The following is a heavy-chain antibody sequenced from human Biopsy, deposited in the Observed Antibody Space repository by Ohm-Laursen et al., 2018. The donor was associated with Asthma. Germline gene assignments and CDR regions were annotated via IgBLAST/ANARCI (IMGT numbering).Heavy chain of an antibody. J-gene: IGHJ6*02. V-gene: IGHV4-30-2*01. D-gene: IGHD6-13*01. CDR3: ARITNDRIAAAGRYYYYGMDV. CDR2: FYHSGST. Sequence: SQTLSLTCAVSGGSISSGGYSWSWIRQPPGKGLECIGYFYHSGSTYYNPSLKSRVTTSVDTSKNQFSLKLSSVTAADTAVYYCARITNDRIAAAGRYYYYGMDVWGQGTTVTVSS. CDR1: GGSISSGGYS.